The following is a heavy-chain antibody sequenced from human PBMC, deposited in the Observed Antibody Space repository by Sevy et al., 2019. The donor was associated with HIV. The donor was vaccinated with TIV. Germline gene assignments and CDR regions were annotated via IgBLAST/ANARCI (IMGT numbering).Heavy chain of an antibody. D-gene: IGHD2-21*01. CDR2: IYYSGST. CDR3: ARIVGRDNFDY. Sequence: GSLRLSCTVSGGSISSYYWSWIRQPPGKGLEWIGYIYYSGSTNYNPSLKSRVTISVDTSKNQFSLKLSSVTAADTAVYYCARIVGRDNFDYWGQGTLVTVSS. CDR1: GGSISSYY. V-gene: IGHV4-59*01. J-gene: IGHJ4*02.